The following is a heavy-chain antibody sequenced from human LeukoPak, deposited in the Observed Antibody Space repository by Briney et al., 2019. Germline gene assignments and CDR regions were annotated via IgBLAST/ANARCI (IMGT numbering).Heavy chain of an antibody. D-gene: IGHD3/OR15-3a*01. CDR1: GFTVSNKY. CDR2: IYSDGST. CDR3: ARDDLRNGMDV. Sequence: QPGGSLRLSCAASGFTVSNKYMSWVRQAPGKGLEWVSVIYSDGSTYYADSVKGRFTISRDNSKNTLYLQMNSLRAEDTAVYYCARDDLRNGMDVWGQGTTVTVSS. V-gene: IGHV3-53*01. J-gene: IGHJ6*02.